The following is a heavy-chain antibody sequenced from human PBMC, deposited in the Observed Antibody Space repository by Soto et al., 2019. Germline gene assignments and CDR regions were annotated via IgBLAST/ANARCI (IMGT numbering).Heavy chain of an antibody. CDR1: GGSISSYY. Sequence: QVQLQESGPGLVKPSETLSLTYTVSGGSISSYYWSWIRQPPGKGLEWIGYIYYSGSTNYNPSLKSRVTISVDTSKNQFSLKLSSVTAADTAVYYCAAYSDYLFDYWGQGTLVTVSS. D-gene: IGHD3-16*01. V-gene: IGHV4-59*01. J-gene: IGHJ4*02. CDR3: AAYSDYLFDY. CDR2: IYYSGST.